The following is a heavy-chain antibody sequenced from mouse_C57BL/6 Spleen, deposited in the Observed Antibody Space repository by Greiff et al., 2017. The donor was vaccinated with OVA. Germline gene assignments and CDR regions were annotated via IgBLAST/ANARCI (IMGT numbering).Heavy chain of an antibody. CDR1: GYTFTSYW. CDR2: IDPSDSYT. J-gene: IGHJ3*01. V-gene: IGHV1-50*01. Sequence: VQLQQPGAELVKPGASVKLSCKASGYTFTSYWMQWVKQRPGQGLEWIGEIDPSDSYTNYNQKFKGKATLTVDTSSSTAYMQLSSLTSEDSAVYYCAREVFAYWGQGTLVTVSA. CDR3: AREVFAY.